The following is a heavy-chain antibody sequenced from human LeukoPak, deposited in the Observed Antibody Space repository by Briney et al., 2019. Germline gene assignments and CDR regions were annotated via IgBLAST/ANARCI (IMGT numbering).Heavy chain of an antibody. Sequence: SVKVSCKASGGTFSSYAISWVRQAPGQGLEWMGGIIPIFGTANYAQKFQGRVTITADESTSTAYMELSSLRSEDTAVYYCASLFMGRSGGWYDGTNWFGPWGQGTLVTVSS. V-gene: IGHV1-69*01. CDR3: ASLFMGRSGGWYDGTNWFGP. J-gene: IGHJ5*02. D-gene: IGHD6-19*01. CDR1: GGTFSSYA. CDR2: IIPIFGTA.